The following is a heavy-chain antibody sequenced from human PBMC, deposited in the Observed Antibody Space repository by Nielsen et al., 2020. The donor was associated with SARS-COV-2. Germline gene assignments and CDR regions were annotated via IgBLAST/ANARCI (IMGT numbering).Heavy chain of an antibody. Sequence: SETLSLTCTVSGGSISSGDYFWSWIRQPPGKGLEWIGYISYSGSTYYNPSLKSRVDVSVDTSKNQFSLKLSSVTAADTAVYYCARGGAAGYCSGGSCYGGFDPWGQGTLVTVSS. CDR1: GGSISSGDYF. V-gene: IGHV4-30-4*01. D-gene: IGHD2-15*01. CDR2: ISYSGST. J-gene: IGHJ5*02. CDR3: ARGGAAGYCSGGSCYGGFDP.